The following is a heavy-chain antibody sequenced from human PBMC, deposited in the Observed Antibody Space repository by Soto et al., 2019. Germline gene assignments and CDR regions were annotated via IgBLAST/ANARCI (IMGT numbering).Heavy chain of an antibody. CDR2: IYSSGNT. J-gene: IGHJ5*02. CDR1: GGTISGYY. CDR3: ARGTRFSGCFDP. D-gene: IGHD3-3*01. V-gene: IGHV4-4*07. Sequence: SETLSLTCSVSGGTISGYYWTCMRQPAGKGLEWIGRIYSSGNTKYNPSLQSRGTMSLDTSNNQFSLRRTSVTAADTAVYYFARGTRFSGCFDPCGQGTLVTVSS.